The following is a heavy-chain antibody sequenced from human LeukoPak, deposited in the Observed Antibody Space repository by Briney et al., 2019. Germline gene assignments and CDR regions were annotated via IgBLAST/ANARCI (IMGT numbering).Heavy chain of an antibody. J-gene: IGHJ5*02. D-gene: IGHD1-7*01. Sequence: SETLSLTCTVSGGSISSGSYYWSWIRQPTGKGLEWIGRIYTSGSTNYNPSLKSRVTISVDTSKNQFSLKLSSVTAADTAVYYCARNPNWNYEGSWFDPWGQGTLVTVSS. CDR1: GGSISSGSYY. CDR2: IYTSGST. CDR3: ARNPNWNYEGSWFDP. V-gene: IGHV4-61*02.